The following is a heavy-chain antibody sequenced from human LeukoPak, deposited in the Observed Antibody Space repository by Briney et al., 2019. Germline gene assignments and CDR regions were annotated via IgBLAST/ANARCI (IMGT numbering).Heavy chain of an antibody. Sequence: PGGSLRLSCAASGFIVSSNYMSWVRQAPGKGLEWVSVIYSGGSTYYADSVKGRFTISRDNSKNTLYLQMNSLRAEDTAVYYCARSVAVGNWFDPWGQGTLVTVSS. J-gene: IGHJ5*02. CDR1: GFIVSSNY. CDR3: ARSVAVGNWFDP. CDR2: IYSGGST. V-gene: IGHV3-66*01. D-gene: IGHD1-26*01.